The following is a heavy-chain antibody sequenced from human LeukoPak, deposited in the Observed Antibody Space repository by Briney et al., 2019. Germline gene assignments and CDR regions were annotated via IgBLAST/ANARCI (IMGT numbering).Heavy chain of an antibody. CDR2: INTGSSYI. V-gene: IGHV3-21*01. D-gene: IGHD3-10*01. CDR1: GFTFSSYT. Sequence: GGSLRLSCAASGFTFSSYTMNWVRQAPGKGLEWVSSINTGSSYISYSDSVEGRFTISRDNAKNSLHLQMNSLRDEDTAVYYCARDYLRGYVDYWGQGTLVTVSS. J-gene: IGHJ4*02. CDR3: ARDYLRGYVDY.